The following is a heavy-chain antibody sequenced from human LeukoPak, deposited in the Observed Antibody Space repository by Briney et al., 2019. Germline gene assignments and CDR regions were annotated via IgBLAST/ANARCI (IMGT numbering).Heavy chain of an antibody. CDR1: GFTLCSYG. CDR2: ISYDGSNK. J-gene: IGHJ4*02. V-gene: IGHV3-30*18. Sequence: GRTLRLSRAVSGFTLCSYGMHWVRRAPGKGLEWGAVISYDGSNKYYADSVKGRFTISRDNSKNTLYLQMNSLRAEDTAVYYCAKVGGLEYYVSGPLDYWGQGTLVTVSS. CDR3: AKVGGLEYYVSGPLDY. D-gene: IGHD3-10*01.